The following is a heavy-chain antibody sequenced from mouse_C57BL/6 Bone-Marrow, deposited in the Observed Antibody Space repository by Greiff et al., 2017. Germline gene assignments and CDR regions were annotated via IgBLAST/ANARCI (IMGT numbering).Heavy chain of an antibody. Sequence: DVKLVESGGGLVQPGGSLKLSCAASGFTFSDYGMAWVRQAPRKGPEWVAFISNLAYSIYYADTVTGRFTISRENAKNTLYLEMSSLRSEDTAMYYCARLGPRSYYYAMDYWGQGTSVTVSS. J-gene: IGHJ4*01. D-gene: IGHD1-1*01. CDR2: ISNLAYSI. V-gene: IGHV5-15*01. CDR1: GFTFSDYG. CDR3: ARLGPRSYYYAMDY.